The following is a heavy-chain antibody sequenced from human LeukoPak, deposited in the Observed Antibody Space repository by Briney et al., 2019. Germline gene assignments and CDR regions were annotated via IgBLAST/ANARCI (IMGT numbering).Heavy chain of an antibody. V-gene: IGHV1-69*05. CDR2: IIPIFGTA. D-gene: IGHD2-15*01. CDR3: ARGQGFCSGGSCNYDAFDI. Sequence: GASVKVSCKAPGYTFTSYDINWVRQAPGQGLEWMGGIIPIFGTANYAQKFQGRVTITTDESTSTAYMELSSLRSEDTAVYYCARGQGFCSGGSCNYDAFDIWGQGTMVTVSS. CDR1: GYTFTSYD. J-gene: IGHJ3*02.